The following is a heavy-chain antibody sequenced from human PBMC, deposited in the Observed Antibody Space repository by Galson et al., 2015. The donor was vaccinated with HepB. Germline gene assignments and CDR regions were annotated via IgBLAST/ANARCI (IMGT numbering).Heavy chain of an antibody. D-gene: IGHD1-26*01. J-gene: IGHJ4*02. V-gene: IGHV3-23*01. CDR1: GFTFSSYA. CDR3: AKGNGIVGATRPFDY. Sequence: SLRLSCAASGFTFSSYAMSWVRQAPGKGLEWVSAISGSGGSTYYADSVKGRFTISRDNSKNTLYLQMNSLRAEDTAVYYCAKGNGIVGATRPFDYWGQGTLVTVSS. CDR2: ISGSGGST.